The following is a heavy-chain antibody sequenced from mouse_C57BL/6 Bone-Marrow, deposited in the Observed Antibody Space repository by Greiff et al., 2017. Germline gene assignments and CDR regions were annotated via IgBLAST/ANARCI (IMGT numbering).Heavy chain of an antibody. Sequence: VKLAESGPGLVQPSHSLSISCTASGFSLTNYGVHWVRQSPGKGLEWLGVIWRGGSTDYNAAIISRMSISKDKSKRQVFFKMNSLQAGDTAIYYCARVWWFAYWGQGTLVTVSA. CDR2: IWRGGST. J-gene: IGHJ3*01. CDR1: GFSLTNYG. CDR3: ARVWWFAY. V-gene: IGHV2-2*01.